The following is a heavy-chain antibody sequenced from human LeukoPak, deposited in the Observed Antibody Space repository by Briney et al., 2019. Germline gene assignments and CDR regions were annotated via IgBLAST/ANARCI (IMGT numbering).Heavy chain of an antibody. CDR1: GFAFNTYS. CDR3: ARDLIVINFDWHHWYFDL. CDR2: ISSDGSKT. Sequence: GRSLRLSCAASGFAFNTYSLHWVRQAPDTGLEWMAGISSDGSKTYYTHSVQDRFTISRDNSKNTLYLQMNSLRAKDTAVYYCARDLIVINFDWHHWYFDLWGRGTLVTVSS. D-gene: IGHD3-9*01. J-gene: IGHJ2*01. V-gene: IGHV3-30*10.